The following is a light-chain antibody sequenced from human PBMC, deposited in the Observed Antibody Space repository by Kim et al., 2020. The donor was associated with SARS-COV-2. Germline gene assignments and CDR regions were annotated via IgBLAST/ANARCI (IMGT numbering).Light chain of an antibody. Sequence: GVPDRFSGSKSGTSASLAITGLQAEDEADYFCQSQDSSLTYVFGGGTQLTVL. CDR3: QSQDSSLTYV. V-gene: IGLV1-40*01. J-gene: IGLJ2*01.